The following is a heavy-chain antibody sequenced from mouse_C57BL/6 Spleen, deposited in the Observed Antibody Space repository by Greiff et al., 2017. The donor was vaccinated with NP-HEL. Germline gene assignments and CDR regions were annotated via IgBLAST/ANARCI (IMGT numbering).Heavy chain of an antibody. J-gene: IGHJ4*01. CDR2: INPSNGGT. CDR3: ARSGEDYYAMDY. V-gene: IGHV1-53*01. CDR1: GYTFTSYW. D-gene: IGHD3-1*01. Sequence: VQLQQSGTELVKPGASVKLSCKASGYTFTSYWMHWVKQRPGQGLEWIGNINPSNGGTNYNEKFKSKATLTVDKSSSTAYMQLSSLTSEDSAVYYCARSGEDYYAMDYWGQGTSVTVSS.